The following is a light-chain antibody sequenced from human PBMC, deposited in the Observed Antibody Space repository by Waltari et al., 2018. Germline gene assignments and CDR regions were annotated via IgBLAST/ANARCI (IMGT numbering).Light chain of an antibody. J-gene: IGKJ4*01. V-gene: IGKV3-11*01. CDR1: QSVSSY. Sequence: EIVLTQSPGTLSLSPGERATLSCRASQSVSSYLAWYQQKPGQAPGLLIYESSTSATGIPARFSGSGSGTDFTLTISSLEPEDSAVYYCQQRSNFLTFGGGTKVEIK. CDR3: QQRSNFLT. CDR2: ESS.